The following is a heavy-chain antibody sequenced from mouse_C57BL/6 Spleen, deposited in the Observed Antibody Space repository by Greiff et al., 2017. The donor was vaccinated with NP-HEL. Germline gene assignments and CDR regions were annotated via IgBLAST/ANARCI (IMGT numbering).Heavy chain of an antibody. CDR2: IHPNSGST. Sequence: QVQLKQPGAELVKPGASVKLSCKASGYTFTSYWMHWVKQRPGQGLEWIGMIHPNSGSTNYNEKFKSKATLTVDKSSSTAYMQLSSLTSEDSAVYYCARSPSNSWYFDVWGTGTTVTVSS. D-gene: IGHD2-5*01. V-gene: IGHV1-64*01. CDR1: GYTFTSYW. CDR3: ARSPSNSWYFDV. J-gene: IGHJ1*03.